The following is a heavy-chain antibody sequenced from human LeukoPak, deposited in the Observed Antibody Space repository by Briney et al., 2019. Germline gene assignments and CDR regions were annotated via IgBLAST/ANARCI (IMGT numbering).Heavy chain of an antibody. CDR2: IYHSGST. V-gene: IGHV4-30-2*01. D-gene: IGHD2-2*02. CDR1: GGSISSGGYY. CDR3: ARDSPHYTAAPY. J-gene: IGHJ4*02. Sequence: PSETLSLTCTVSGGSISSGGYYWSWIRQPPGKGLEWIGYIYHSGSTYYNPSLKSRVTISVDKSKSQFSLKVNSVTAADTAVYCCARDSPHYTAAPYWGQGTLVTVSS.